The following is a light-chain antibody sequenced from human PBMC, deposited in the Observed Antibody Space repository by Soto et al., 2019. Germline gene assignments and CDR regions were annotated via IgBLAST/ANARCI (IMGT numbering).Light chain of an antibody. CDR3: SSYSDNSTYV. Sequence: QSVLTQPASVSVSPGQSITTSCSGTNTDVGGYNYVSWYQQYPGKAPKLIIYEVSNRPSGVSNRFSGSKSGNTASLTISGLQAEDEGDYYCSSYSDNSTYVFATGTKVTVL. V-gene: IGLV2-14*03. CDR1: NTDVGGYNY. CDR2: EVS. J-gene: IGLJ1*01.